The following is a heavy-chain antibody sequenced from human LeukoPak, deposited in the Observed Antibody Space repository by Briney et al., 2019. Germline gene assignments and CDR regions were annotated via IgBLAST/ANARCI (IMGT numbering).Heavy chain of an antibody. CDR3: ARSYSSSWFFDY. V-gene: IGHV4-4*09. CDR1: GGSISSYY. J-gene: IGHJ4*02. CDR2: IYTSGST. Sequence: SETLSLTCTVSGGSISSYYWSWIRQPPGKGLEWIGYIYTSGSTNCNPSLKSRVTISVDTSKNQFSLKLSSVTAADTAVYYCARSYSSSWFFDYWGQGTLVTVSS. D-gene: IGHD6-13*01.